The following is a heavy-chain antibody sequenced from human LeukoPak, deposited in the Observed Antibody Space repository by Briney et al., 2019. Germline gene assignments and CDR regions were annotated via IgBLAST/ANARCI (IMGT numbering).Heavy chain of an antibody. J-gene: IGHJ4*02. V-gene: IGHV4-61*02. CDR3: AREIVSVDY. CDR1: GGSISSGSYY. Sequence: SQTLSVTCTVSGGSISSGSYYWSWIRQPAGKGLEWIGRIYTSGSTNYNPSLKSRVTISVDTSKNRFSLKLSSVTAADTAVYYCAREIVSVDYWGQGTLVTVSS. CDR2: IYTSGST. D-gene: IGHD3-16*02.